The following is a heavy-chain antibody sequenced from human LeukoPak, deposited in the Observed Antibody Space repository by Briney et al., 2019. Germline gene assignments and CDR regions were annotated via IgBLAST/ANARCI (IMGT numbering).Heavy chain of an antibody. D-gene: IGHD5-24*01. V-gene: IGHV3-33*01. CDR1: GFTFSSYG. Sequence: PGGSLRLSCAASGFTFSSYGMHWVRQAPGEGLEWVAVIWYDGSNKYYADSVKGRFTISRDNSKNTLYLQMNSLRAEDTAVYYCARDGGDGYNMYYFDYWGQGTLVTVSS. CDR2: IWYDGSNK. J-gene: IGHJ4*02. CDR3: ARDGGDGYNMYYFDY.